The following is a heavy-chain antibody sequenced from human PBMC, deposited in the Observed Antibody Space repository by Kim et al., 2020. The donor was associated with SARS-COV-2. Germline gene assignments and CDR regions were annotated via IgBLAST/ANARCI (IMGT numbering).Heavy chain of an antibody. J-gene: IGHJ4*02. CDR1: GLTFSTTD. CDR2: ISRSGSAI. D-gene: IGHD1-1*01. Sequence: GGSLRLSCAVSGLTFSTTDMHWVRQAPGKGLEGIAYISRSGSAIVYADSVKGRFTTSRDEAKNSIFLQMNSLRDEDTAVYYCARDRTAFDYWGQGTLVTVSS. CDR3: ARDRTAFDY. V-gene: IGHV3-48*02.